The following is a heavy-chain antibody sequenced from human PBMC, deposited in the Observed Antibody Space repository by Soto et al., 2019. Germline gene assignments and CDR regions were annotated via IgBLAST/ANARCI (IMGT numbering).Heavy chain of an antibody. CDR3: ASEAITIFGVENYYYYGMDV. D-gene: IGHD3-3*01. Sequence: SETLSLTCTVSGVSISSSSYYWGWIRQPPGKGLEWIGSIYYSGSTYYNPSLKSRVTISVDTSKNQFSLKLSSVTAADTAVYYCASEAITIFGVENYYYYGMDVWGQGTTVTVSS. CDR2: IYYSGST. V-gene: IGHV4-39*01. J-gene: IGHJ6*02. CDR1: GVSISSSSYY.